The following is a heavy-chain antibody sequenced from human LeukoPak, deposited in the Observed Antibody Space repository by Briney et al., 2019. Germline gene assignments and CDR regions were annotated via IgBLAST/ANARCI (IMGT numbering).Heavy chain of an antibody. Sequence: QPGGSLRLSCAASGFTFSGYWMQWVRQAPGKGLVWVSRINSDGTTTSYAGSVKGRFTISRDNAKSTLYLQMNSLRAEDTAVYYCARDNARRGDIVVVPAAKGNWFDPWGQGTLVTVSS. CDR3: ARDNARRGDIVVVPAAKGNWFDP. D-gene: IGHD2-2*01. CDR1: GFTFSGYW. J-gene: IGHJ5*02. V-gene: IGHV3-74*01. CDR2: INSDGTTT.